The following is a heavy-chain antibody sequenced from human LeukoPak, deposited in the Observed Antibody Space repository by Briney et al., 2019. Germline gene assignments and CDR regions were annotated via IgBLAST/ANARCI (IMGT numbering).Heavy chain of an antibody. V-gene: IGHV4-4*02. Sequence: SETLSLTCAVSGDSISSTNWWSWVRQPPGKGLEWSGEIFHSGSTNYNPSLTSRVTISVDKSKNQFSLKMSSVTAADTAMYYCARVYQRSGISSGYFDYWGQRSLVTVSS. CDR3: ARVYQRSGISSGYFDY. CDR2: IFHSGST. D-gene: IGHD4-23*01. CDR1: GDSISSTNW. J-gene: IGHJ4*02.